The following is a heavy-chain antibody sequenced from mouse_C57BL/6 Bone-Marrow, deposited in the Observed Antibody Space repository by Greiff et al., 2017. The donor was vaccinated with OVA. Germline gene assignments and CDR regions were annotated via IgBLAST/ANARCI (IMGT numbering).Heavy chain of an antibody. V-gene: IGHV1-4*01. J-gene: IGHJ4*01. CDR1: GYTFTSYT. CDR2: INPSSGYT. CDR3: ARRFLLPYAMDY. Sequence: QVQLQQSGAELARPGASVKMSCKASGYTFTSYTMHWVKQRPGQGLEWIGYINPSSGYTKYNQKFKDKATLTADKSSSTAYMQLSSLTSEDSAVYYCARRFLLPYAMDYWGQGTSVTVSS. D-gene: IGHD1-1*01.